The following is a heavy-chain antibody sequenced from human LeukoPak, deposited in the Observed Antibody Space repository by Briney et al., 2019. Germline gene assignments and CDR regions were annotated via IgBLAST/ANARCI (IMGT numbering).Heavy chain of an antibody. V-gene: IGHV3-21*01. CDR2: ISSSSSYI. J-gene: IGHJ3*02. CDR1: GFTFSSYS. D-gene: IGHD2-2*01. Sequence: GGSLRLSCAASGFTFSSYSMNWVRQAPGKGLEWVSSISSSSSYIYYADSVKGRFTISRDNAKNSLYLQMNSLRAEDTAVYYCARIYGGYCSSTSCLELAFDIWGQGTMVTVSS. CDR3: ARIYGGYCSSTSCLELAFDI.